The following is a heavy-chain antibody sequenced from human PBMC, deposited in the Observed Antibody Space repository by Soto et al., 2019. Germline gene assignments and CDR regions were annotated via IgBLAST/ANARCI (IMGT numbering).Heavy chain of an antibody. Sequence: QVRLVQSGAEVKEPGDSVRVSCEASGYTFTAYHIHWVRQAPGQGLEWMGWINPKFGDTGYAQDFQGRVSMTSDMSISTVYMELSRLTSDDTAIYYCARNMDYYYVRGSGNGHGVWCQGTTVTVFS. CDR1: GYTFTAYH. D-gene: IGHD3-10*02. CDR2: INPKFGDT. CDR3: ARNMDYYYVRGSGNGHGV. V-gene: IGHV1-2*02. J-gene: IGHJ6*02.